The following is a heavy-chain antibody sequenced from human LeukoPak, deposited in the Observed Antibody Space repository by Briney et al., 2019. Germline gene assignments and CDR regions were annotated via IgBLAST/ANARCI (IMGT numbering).Heavy chain of an antibody. CDR2: INPNSGGT. J-gene: IGHJ6*03. Sequence: ASVKVSCKASGYTFTGYYMHWVRQAPGQGLEWMGWINPNSGGTNYAQKFQGRVTMTRDTSISTAYMELSRLRSDDTAVYYCARSYGYYYYYYYMDVWGKGTTVTVSS. CDR3: ARSYGYYYYYYYMDV. V-gene: IGHV1-2*02. CDR1: GYTFTGYY. D-gene: IGHD5-18*01.